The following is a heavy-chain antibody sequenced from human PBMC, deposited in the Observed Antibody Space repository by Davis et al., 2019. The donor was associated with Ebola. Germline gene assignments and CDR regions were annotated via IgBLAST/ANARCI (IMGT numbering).Heavy chain of an antibody. CDR3: ARNHWNYGIDYGMDV. CDR1: GFTFSSYS. CDR2: ISSSSSYI. D-gene: IGHD1-7*01. J-gene: IGHJ6*02. V-gene: IGHV3-21*01. Sequence: GESLKISCAASGFTFSSYSMNWVRQAPGKGLEWVSSISSSSSYIYYADSVKGRFTISRDNAKNSLYLQMNSLRAEDTAVYYCARNHWNYGIDYGMDVWGQGTTVTVSS.